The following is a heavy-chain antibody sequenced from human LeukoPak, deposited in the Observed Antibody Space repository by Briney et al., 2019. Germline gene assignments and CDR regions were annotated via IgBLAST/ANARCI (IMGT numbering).Heavy chain of an antibody. J-gene: IGHJ5*02. CDR3: ARDGSAGNNWFDP. CDR2: IYSSGST. CDR1: GDSFSGGDFY. V-gene: IGHV4-30-4*01. Sequence: SETLSLTCTVSGDSFSGGDFYWSWIRQPPGKGLEWIGYIYSSGSTHYNPSLKSRDTISVDTSKNQFSLKLSSVTAADTAVYYCARDGSAGNNWFDPWGQGTLVTVSS. D-gene: IGHD6-13*01.